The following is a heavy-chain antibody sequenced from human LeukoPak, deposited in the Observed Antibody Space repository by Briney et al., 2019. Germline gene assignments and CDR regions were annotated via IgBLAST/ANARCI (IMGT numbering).Heavy chain of an antibody. CDR2: IKEDGSEK. Sequence: GGSVRLSCAASGFNFSAYWTTWVRQAPGKGLEWVANIKEDGSEKYYVDSVKGRFTISRDNAKNSLYLQMNSLRAEDTAVYYCASGLRPWIWGQGTLVTVSS. CDR1: GFNFSAYW. V-gene: IGHV3-7*05. J-gene: IGHJ4*02. D-gene: IGHD2-15*01. CDR3: ASGLRPWI.